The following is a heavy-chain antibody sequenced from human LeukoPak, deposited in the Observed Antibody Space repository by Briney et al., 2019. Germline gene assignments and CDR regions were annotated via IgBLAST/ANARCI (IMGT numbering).Heavy chain of an antibody. J-gene: IGHJ6*02. CDR1: GLTISTYT. CDR3: AKDPRWLPYGMDV. V-gene: IGHV3-23*01. CDR2: IIGNAGST. D-gene: IGHD5-12*01. Sequence: PGGSQRLSCVASGLTISTYTMTWVRQAPGKGLEWVSTIIGNAGSTYYADSVQARFIISRDNSKNTLFLQMTSLRAEDTAVYYCAKDPRWLPYGMDVWGQGTTVTVS.